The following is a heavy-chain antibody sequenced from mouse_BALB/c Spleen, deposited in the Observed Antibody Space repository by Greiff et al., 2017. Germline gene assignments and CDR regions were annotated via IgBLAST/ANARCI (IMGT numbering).Heavy chain of an antibody. V-gene: IGHV5-6-3*01. CDR2: INSNGGST. CDR3: ARETNYGSLDY. J-gene: IGHJ4*01. CDR1: GFTFSSYG. D-gene: IGHD1-1*01. Sequence: EVHLVESGGGLVQPGGSLKLSCAASGFTFSSYGMSWVRQTPDKRLELVATINSNGGSTYYPDSVKGRFTISRDNAKNTLYLQMSSLKSEDTAMYYCARETNYGSLDYWGQGTSVTVSS.